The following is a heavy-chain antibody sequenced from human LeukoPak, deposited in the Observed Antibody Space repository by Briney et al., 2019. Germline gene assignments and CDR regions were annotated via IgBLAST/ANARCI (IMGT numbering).Heavy chain of an antibody. CDR3: AKDDYGDYGGKVDY. J-gene: IGHJ4*02. D-gene: IGHD4-17*01. V-gene: IGHV3-43*02. CDR2: ISGDGGST. CDR1: GFTFDDYA. Sequence: PGGSLRLSCVASGFTFDDYAMHWVRQAPGKGLEWVSLISGDGGSTYYADSVKGRFTISRDNSKNSLYLQMNSLRTEDTALYYCAKDDYGDYGGKVDYWGQGTLVTVSS.